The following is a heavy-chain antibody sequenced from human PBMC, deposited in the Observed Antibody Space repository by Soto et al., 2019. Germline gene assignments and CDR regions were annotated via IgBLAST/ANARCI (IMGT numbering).Heavy chain of an antibody. Sequence: QAQVVQSGAEVRKPGSSVKLSCKASEGTFNSYAIAWVRQAPGQGLEWMGGLIPYSNTPNYAQKFQDRVTITADDSTNTVYMELSSLRSDDTAVYFCASGASRWYPYFFDSWAQGTLVTVSS. CDR2: LIPYSNTP. D-gene: IGHD6-13*01. CDR1: EGTFNSYA. V-gene: IGHV1-69*01. CDR3: ASGASRWYPYFFDS. J-gene: IGHJ4*02.